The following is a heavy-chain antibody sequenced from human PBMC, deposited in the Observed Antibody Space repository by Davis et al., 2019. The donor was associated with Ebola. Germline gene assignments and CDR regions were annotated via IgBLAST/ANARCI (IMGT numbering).Heavy chain of an antibody. CDR2: ISGSGGST. Sequence: GESLKISCAASGFTFSSYSMNWVRQARGKGLEWVSAISGSGGSTYYADSVKGRFTISRDNSKNTLYLQMNSLRAEDTAVYYCAKLPYSTVTTRGAFDIWGQGTMVTVSS. D-gene: IGHD4-11*01. J-gene: IGHJ3*02. CDR1: GFTFSSYS. CDR3: AKLPYSTVTTRGAFDI. V-gene: IGHV3-23*01.